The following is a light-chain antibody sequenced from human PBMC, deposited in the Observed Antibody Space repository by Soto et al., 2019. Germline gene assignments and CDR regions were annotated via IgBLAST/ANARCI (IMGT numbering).Light chain of an antibody. J-gene: IGKJ1*01. Sequence: EIVLTQSPGTLSLSPGERATLSCRASQSVSSSYLAWYQQKPGQAPRLLIYGASSRATGIPDRFSGSGSGTDFTLTISRLEPEDFEVYCCQQYGSSPTWTFGQGTKVEIK. CDR2: GAS. V-gene: IGKV3-20*01. CDR3: QQYGSSPTWT. CDR1: QSVSSSY.